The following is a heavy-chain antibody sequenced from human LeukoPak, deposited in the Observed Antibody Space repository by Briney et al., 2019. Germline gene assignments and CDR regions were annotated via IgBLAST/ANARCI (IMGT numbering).Heavy chain of an antibody. V-gene: IGHV4-39*01. CDR3: ARGPRGVTMVRGVPFDP. J-gene: IGHJ5*02. D-gene: IGHD3-10*01. CDR1: GGSISSSSYC. Sequence: SETLSLTCTVSGGSISSSSYCWGWIRQPPGKGLEWIGSIYYSGSTYYNPSLKSRVTISVDTTKNQFSLKLSSVTAADTAVYYCARGPRGVTMVRGVPFDPWGQGTLVTVSS. CDR2: IYYSGST.